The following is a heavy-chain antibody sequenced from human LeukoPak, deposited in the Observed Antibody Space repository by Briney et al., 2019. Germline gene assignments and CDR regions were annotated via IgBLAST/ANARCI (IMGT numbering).Heavy chain of an antibody. J-gene: IGHJ5*02. D-gene: IGHD3-3*01. Sequence: SETLSLTCTVSGGSISSYYRSWIRQPAGKGLEWIGRIYTSGSTNYNPSLKSRVTMSVDTSKNQFSLKLSSVTAADTAVYYCARDSTYDFWSGYSWFDPWGQGTLVTVSS. V-gene: IGHV4-4*07. CDR1: GGSISSYY. CDR3: ARDSTYDFWSGYSWFDP. CDR2: IYTSGST.